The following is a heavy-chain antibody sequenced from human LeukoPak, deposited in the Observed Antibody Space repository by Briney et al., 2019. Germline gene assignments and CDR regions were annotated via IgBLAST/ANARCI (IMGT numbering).Heavy chain of an antibody. CDR3: ARPHPSRAFDY. D-gene: IGHD2-2*01. V-gene: IGHV4-34*01. CDR1: GGSFSGYY. Sequence: SETLSLTCAVYGGSFSGYYWNWIRQPPGKGLEWIGEINHSGSTNYNPSLKSRVTISVDTSKNQFSLKLSSVTAADTAVYYCARPHPSRAFDYWGQGTLVTVSS. J-gene: IGHJ4*02. CDR2: INHSGST.